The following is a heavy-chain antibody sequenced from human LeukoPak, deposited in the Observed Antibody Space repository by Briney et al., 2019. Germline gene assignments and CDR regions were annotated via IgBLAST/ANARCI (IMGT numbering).Heavy chain of an antibody. J-gene: IGHJ4*02. CDR2: ISTSGST. CDR3: AVQLRGFGEASSFYFDY. D-gene: IGHD3-10*01. CDR1: GGSISSGSYY. V-gene: IGHV4-61*02. Sequence: SETLSLTCTVSGGSISSGSYYWSWIRQPAGKGLEWIGRISTSGSTNYNPSLKSRVTISVDTSKNQFSLKLSSVTAADTAVYYCAVQLRGFGEASSFYFDYWGQGTLVTVSS.